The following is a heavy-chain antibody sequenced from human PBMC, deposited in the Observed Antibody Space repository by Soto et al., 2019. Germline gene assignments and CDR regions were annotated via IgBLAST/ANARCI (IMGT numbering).Heavy chain of an antibody. D-gene: IGHD5-12*01. CDR3: ARVREYSGYGNAFDI. CDR1: GASVSSTYW. Sequence: PSETLSLTCAVSGASVSSTYWWSWVRQPPGKGPEWIGEINHRGSANYNPSLKSRVTISVDTSKTQFSLKLTSVTAADTAAYYCARVREYSGYGNAFDIWGRGTMVTVSS. CDR2: INHRGSA. J-gene: IGHJ3*02. V-gene: IGHV4-4*02.